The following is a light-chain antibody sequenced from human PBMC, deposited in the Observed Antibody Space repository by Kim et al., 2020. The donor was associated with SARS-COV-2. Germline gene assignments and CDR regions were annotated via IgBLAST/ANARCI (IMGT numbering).Light chain of an antibody. V-gene: IGKV1-5*03. CDR3: QQYNSFTWT. CDR1: QSISSW. Sequence: ASVGDRVTITCRASQSISSWLAWYQQKPGKAPKLLIYKASSLESGDPSRFGGSGSGTEFTLTISSLQPDDFATYYCQQYNSFTWTFGQGTKVDIK. CDR2: KAS. J-gene: IGKJ1*01.